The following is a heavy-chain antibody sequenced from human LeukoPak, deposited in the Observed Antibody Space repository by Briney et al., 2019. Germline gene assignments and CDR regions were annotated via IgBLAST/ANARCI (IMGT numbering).Heavy chain of an antibody. J-gene: IGHJ4*02. CDR3: AKYLPNQLLKD. V-gene: IGHV3-23*01. Sequence: GGSLRLSCAASGFTFSSYAMSWVRQPPGKGLEWVSVISGSGGSTYYADSVKGRFTISRDNSKNTLYLQMNSLRAEDTAVYYCAKYLPNQLLKDWGQGTLVTVSS. CDR2: ISGSGGST. D-gene: IGHD2-2*01. CDR1: GFTFSSYA.